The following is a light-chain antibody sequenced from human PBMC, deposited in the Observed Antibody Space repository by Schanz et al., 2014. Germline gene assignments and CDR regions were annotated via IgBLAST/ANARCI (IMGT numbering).Light chain of an antibody. Sequence: DIQMTQSPSSLSASVGDRVTITCQASQDISNYLNWYQQKPGKAPKLLIYDASNLETGVPSRFSGSGSGTDFTFTISSLQPEDFATYFCQQASGCPITFGQGTRLEIK. CDR1: QDISNY. V-gene: IGKV1-33*01. CDR3: QQASGCPIT. CDR2: DAS. J-gene: IGKJ5*01.